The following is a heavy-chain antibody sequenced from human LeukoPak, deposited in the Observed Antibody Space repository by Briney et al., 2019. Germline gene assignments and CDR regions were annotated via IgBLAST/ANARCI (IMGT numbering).Heavy chain of an antibody. D-gene: IGHD7-27*01. CDR1: GYTFTSYG. CDR3: ARWRLGIGWFDP. V-gene: IGHV1-18*01. J-gene: IGHJ5*02. CDR2: ISAYNGNT. Sequence: ASVKVSCKVSGYTFTSYGISWVRQAPGQGLEWMGWISAYNGNTNYAQKLQGRVTMTTDTSTSTAYMELRSLRSDDTAVYYCARWRLGIGWFDPWGQGTLVTVSS.